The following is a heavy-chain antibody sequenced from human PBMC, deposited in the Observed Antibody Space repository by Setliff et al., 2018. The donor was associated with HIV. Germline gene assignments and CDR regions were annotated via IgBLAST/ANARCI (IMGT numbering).Heavy chain of an antibody. J-gene: IGHJ6*02. V-gene: IGHV1-46*01. CDR3: ARDRDDSSAVDV. CDR1: GYTFTSYG. D-gene: IGHD3-22*01. CDR2: IIPSGGST. Sequence: ASVKVSCKASGYTFTSYGISWVRQAPGQGLEWMGGIIPSGGSTSYAQKFQGRVTMTRDTSTSTVYMELSSLRSEDTAVYYCARDRDDSSAVDVWGQGTTVTVSS.